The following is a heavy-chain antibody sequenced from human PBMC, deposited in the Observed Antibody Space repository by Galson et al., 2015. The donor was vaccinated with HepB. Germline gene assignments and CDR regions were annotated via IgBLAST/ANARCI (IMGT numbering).Heavy chain of an antibody. CDR2: ISAYNGNT. Sequence: SVKVSCKASGYTFTSYGISWVRQAPGQGLEWMGWISAYNGNTNYAQKLQGRVTMTTGTSTSTAYMELRSLRSDDTAVYYCARSRITMVQGVKGDAFDIWGQGTMVTVSS. J-gene: IGHJ3*02. CDR1: GYTFTSYG. V-gene: IGHV1-18*01. D-gene: IGHD3-10*01. CDR3: ARSRITMVQGVKGDAFDI.